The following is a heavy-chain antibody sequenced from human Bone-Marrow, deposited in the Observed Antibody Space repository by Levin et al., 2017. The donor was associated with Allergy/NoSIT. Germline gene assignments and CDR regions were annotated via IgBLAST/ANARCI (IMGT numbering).Heavy chain of an antibody. CDR1: GFVVSRNH. CDR3: ARDNFDTPGELDY. D-gene: IGHD1-20*01. V-gene: IGHV3-53*01. J-gene: IGHJ4*02. CDR2: TYSGGTT. Sequence: GESLKISCAASGFVVSRNHMSWVRQAPGKGLEWLSVTYSGGTTFYRDSVKDRFTITRDNFKNTLYLQMRSLRAEDTAIYYCARDNFDTPGELDYWGQGTLVTVSS.